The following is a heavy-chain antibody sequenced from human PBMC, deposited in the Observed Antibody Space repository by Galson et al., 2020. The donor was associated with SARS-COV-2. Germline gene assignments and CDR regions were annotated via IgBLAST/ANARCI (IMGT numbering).Heavy chain of an antibody. J-gene: IGHJ2*01. CDR2: MNPNSGNT. D-gene: IGHD3-3*01. CDR3: ARGRYYDFWSGYWGLGYFDL. Sequence: ASVKVSCKASGYTFTSYDINWVRQATGQGLEWMGWMNPNSGNTGYAQKFQGRVTMTRNTSISTAYMELSSLRSEDTAVYYCARGRYYDFWSGYWGLGYFDLWGRGTLVTVSS. CDR1: GYTFTSYD. V-gene: IGHV1-8*01.